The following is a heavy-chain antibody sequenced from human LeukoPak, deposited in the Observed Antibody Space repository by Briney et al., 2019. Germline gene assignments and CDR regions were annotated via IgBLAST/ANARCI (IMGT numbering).Heavy chain of an antibody. CDR1: GGSISSSSYY. Sequence: SETLSLTCTVSGGSISSSSYYWGWIRQPPGKGLEWIGSTYYGGSTYYNPSLKSRVTISLDTSKNQFSLKLSFVTAADTAVYHCASIISARPDYWGQGILVTVSS. V-gene: IGHV4-39*01. D-gene: IGHD6-6*01. CDR2: TYYGGST. CDR3: ASIISARPDY. J-gene: IGHJ4*02.